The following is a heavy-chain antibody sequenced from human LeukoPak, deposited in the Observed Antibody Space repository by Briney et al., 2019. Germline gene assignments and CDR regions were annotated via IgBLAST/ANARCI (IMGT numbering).Heavy chain of an antibody. V-gene: IGHV3-23*01. CDR1: GFTFSSYA. J-gene: IGHJ4*02. Sequence: GGSLRLSCAASGFTFSSYAMSWVHQAPGKGLEWVSAISGSGGSTYYADSVKGRFTISRDNSKNTLYLQMNSLRAEDTAVYYCARGPIFGVVSKFDYWGQGTLVTVSS. D-gene: IGHD3-3*01. CDR2: ISGSGGST. CDR3: ARGPIFGVVSKFDY.